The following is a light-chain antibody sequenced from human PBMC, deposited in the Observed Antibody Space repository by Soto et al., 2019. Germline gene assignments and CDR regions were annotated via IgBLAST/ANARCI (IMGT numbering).Light chain of an antibody. CDR2: EGT. CDR3: YSCAGENFYV. CDR1: SSDVGSYNL. Sequence: QSVLTQPASVSASPGQSITIPCTGTSSDVGSYNLVSWFQQHPGKVPKLLIYEGTKRPSGLSDRFSGSKSGNTASLTISGLQAEDYADYYGYSCAGENFYVFGTGTKVTVL. V-gene: IGLV2-23*01. J-gene: IGLJ1*01.